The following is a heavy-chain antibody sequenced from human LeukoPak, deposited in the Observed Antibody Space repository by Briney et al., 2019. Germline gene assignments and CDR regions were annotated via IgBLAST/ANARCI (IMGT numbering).Heavy chain of an antibody. CDR2: ISSSSSYI. CDR3: ARDTYYYDSSGPTIDY. J-gene: IGHJ4*02. CDR1: GFTFSDYA. V-gene: IGHV3-21*01. Sequence: GGSLRLSCAASGFTFSDYAMSWVRQAPGKGLEWVSSISSSSSYIYYADSVKGRFTISRDNAKNSLYLQMNSLRAEDTAVYYCARDTYYYDSSGPTIDYWGQGTLVTVSS. D-gene: IGHD3-22*01.